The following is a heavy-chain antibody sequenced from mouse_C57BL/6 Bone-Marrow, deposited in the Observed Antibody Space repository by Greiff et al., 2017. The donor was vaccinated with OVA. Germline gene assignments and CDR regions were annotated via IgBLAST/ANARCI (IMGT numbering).Heavy chain of an antibody. CDR2: ISNGGGST. J-gene: IGHJ3*01. Sequence: DVQLQESGGGLVQPGGSLKLSCAASGFTFSDYYMDWVRQTPEKRLEWVAYISNGGGSTYYPDTVKGPFTISRDNAKNTLYLQMSRLKSEDTAMYYCARHGGIAYWGQGTLVTVSA. V-gene: IGHV5-12*01. CDR3: ARHGGIAY. CDR1: GFTFSDYY.